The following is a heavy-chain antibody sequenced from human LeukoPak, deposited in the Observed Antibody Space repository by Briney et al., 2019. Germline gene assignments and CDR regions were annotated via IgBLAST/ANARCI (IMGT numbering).Heavy chain of an antibody. CDR3: ARDVGISSPPDY. CDR1: GGSFSGYY. D-gene: IGHD6-13*01. J-gene: IGHJ4*02. V-gene: IGHV4-34*01. Sequence: PSETLSLTCAVYGGSFSGYYWSWIRQPPGRGLEWIGEINHSGSTNYNPSLKSRVTISVDTSKNQFSLKLSSVIAADTAVYYCARDVGISSPPDYWGQGTLVTVSS. CDR2: INHSGST.